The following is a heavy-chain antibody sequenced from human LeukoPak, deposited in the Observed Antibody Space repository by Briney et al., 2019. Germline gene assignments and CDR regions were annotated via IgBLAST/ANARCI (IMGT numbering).Heavy chain of an antibody. J-gene: IGHJ4*02. CDR3: VRDGGSSAPGPLGY. D-gene: IGHD3-16*01. CDR1: GFTVSSNY. V-gene: IGHV3-66*01. CDR2: IYSGGAT. Sequence: QTGGSLRLSCAASGFTVSSNYMTWVRQAPGKGLEGVSVIYSGGATHYVDSVKGRFTISRENSKNTLYLQMNNLRVEDTAVYYCVRDGGSSAPGPLGYWGQGTLVTVSS.